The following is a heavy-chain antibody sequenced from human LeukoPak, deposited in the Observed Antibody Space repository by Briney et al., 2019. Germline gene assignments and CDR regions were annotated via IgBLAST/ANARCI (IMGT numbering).Heavy chain of an antibody. CDR3: ARGPSGHHNT. CDR2: IYSGGST. V-gene: IGHV3-66*01. D-gene: IGHD5-12*01. J-gene: IGHJ4*02. Sequence: GGSLRLSCAASEFSVGSNYMTWVRQAPGKGLEWVSLIYSGGSTYYADSVKGRFTISRDNSKNTLYLQMNSLRAEDTAVYYCARGPSGHHNTGGQGTLVAVSS. CDR1: EFSVGSNY.